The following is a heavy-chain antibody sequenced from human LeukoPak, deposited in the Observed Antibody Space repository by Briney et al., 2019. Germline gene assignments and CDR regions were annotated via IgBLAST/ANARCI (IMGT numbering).Heavy chain of an antibody. D-gene: IGHD5-12*01. CDR2: INPNSGGT. Sequence: GASVKVSCKASGGTFSSYAISWVRQAPGQGLEWMGWINPNSGGTNYAQKFQGWVTMTRDTSISTAYMELSRLRSDDTAVYYCARALKWHYGMDVWGQGTTVTVSS. V-gene: IGHV1-2*04. J-gene: IGHJ6*02. CDR3: ARALKWHYGMDV. CDR1: GGTFSSYA.